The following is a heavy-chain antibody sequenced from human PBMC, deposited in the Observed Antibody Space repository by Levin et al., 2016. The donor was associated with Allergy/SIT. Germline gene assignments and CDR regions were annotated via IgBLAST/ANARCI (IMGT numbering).Heavy chain of an antibody. D-gene: IGHD6-13*01. CDR1: GYSFTSYW. J-gene: IGHJ4*02. V-gene: IGHV5-51*01. CDR3: ARGNSPGIAAAGSDY. Sequence: GGSLRLSCKGSGYSFTSYWIGWVRQMPGKGLEWMGIIYPGDSDTRYSPSFQGQVTISADKSISTAYLQWSSLKASDTAMYYCARGNSPGIAAAGSDYWGQGTLVTVSS. CDR2: IYPGDSDT.